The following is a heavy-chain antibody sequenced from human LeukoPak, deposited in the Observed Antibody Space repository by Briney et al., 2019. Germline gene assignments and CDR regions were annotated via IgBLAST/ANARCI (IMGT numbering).Heavy chain of an antibody. D-gene: IGHD3-22*01. Sequence: SETLSLTCTVSGGSIRNDYWSWIRQPPGKGLEWIAYINNNWDTNYSPSLKSRATISIDTSKNQFSLNLNSVTAADTAVYYCARFFQYSGSNCHYPDLWGQGTLVTVSS. J-gene: IGHJ4*02. CDR1: GGSIRNDY. CDR3: ARFFQYSGSNCHYPDL. V-gene: IGHV4-59*13. CDR2: INNNWDT.